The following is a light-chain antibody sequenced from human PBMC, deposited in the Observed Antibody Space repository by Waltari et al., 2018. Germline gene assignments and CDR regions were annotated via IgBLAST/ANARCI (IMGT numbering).Light chain of an antibody. CDR1: QSSSTN. J-gene: IGKJ1*01. CDR3: QQYDDWPAT. V-gene: IGKV3-15*01. Sequence: ERVMTQSPDILSASPGETVTRSCRASQSSSTNVAWYQHKPGQAPRLLIYNGATRHTGIPATFSGSGSGTEFTLTISSLQPEDFAVYFCQQYDDWPATFGQGTKVDI. CDR2: NGA.